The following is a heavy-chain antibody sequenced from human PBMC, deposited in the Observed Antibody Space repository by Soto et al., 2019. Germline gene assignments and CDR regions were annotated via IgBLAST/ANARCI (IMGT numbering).Heavy chain of an antibody. CDR3: ASFGLSVESIDRLGPFDI. D-gene: IGHD6-19*01. Sequence: PGESLKISCTASGYSFTSYWMSWVRQMPGKGLEWVGWIDASGSYTNYSPSFQGHVTLSPDNSISTAYLQWSSLKASDTAMYYCASFGLSVESIDRLGPFDIWGQVTMVTVSS. CDR1: GYSFTSYW. CDR2: IDASGSYT. V-gene: IGHV5-10-1*01. J-gene: IGHJ3*02.